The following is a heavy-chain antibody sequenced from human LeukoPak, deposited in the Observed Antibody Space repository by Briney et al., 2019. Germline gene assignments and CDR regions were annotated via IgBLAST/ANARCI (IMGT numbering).Heavy chain of an antibody. CDR2: ISWDGGST. CDR1: GFTFDDYS. V-gene: IGHV3-43*01. Sequence: PGGSLRLSCAASGFTFDDYSMHWVRQGPGKGLEWVSVISWDGGSTSYAVSVKGRFTISRDNSKNSLYLQMNSLRSENSALYYCAKDRGGVDYWGQGTLVTVSS. CDR3: AKDRGGVDY. D-gene: IGHD3-16*01. J-gene: IGHJ4*02.